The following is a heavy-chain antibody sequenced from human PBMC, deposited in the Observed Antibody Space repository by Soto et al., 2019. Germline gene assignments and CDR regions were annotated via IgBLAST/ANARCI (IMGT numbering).Heavy chain of an antibody. V-gene: IGHV1-18*01. CDR2: ISAYNGNT. J-gene: IGHJ3*02. Sequence: SVKVSCRASGYTFTSDGISWVRQAPVQGLEWMGWISAYNGNTNYAQKLQGRVTMTTDTSTSTAYMELRSLRSDDTAVYYCARDPITYGSGRYGDAFDIWGQGTMVTVSS. CDR3: ARDPITYGSGRYGDAFDI. CDR1: GYTFTSDG. D-gene: IGHD3-10*01.